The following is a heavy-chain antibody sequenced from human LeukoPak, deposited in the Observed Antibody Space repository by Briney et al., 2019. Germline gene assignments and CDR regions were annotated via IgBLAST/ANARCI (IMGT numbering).Heavy chain of an antibody. J-gene: IGHJ4*02. V-gene: IGHV4-59*08. Sequence: SETLSLTCTVSGGSISSYYWSWIRQPPGKGLEWIGYIHYSGSTNYNPSLKSRVTISVDTSKNQFSLKLSSVTAADTAVYYCARYTDILAGYDFVGGIDYWGQGTLVTVSS. CDR2: IHYSGST. CDR1: GGSISSYY. D-gene: IGHD3-9*01. CDR3: ARYTDILAGYDFVGGIDY.